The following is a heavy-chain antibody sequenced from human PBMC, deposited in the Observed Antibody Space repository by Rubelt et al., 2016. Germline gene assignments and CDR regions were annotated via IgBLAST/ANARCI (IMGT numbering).Heavy chain of an antibody. V-gene: IGHV5-10-1*03. CDR3: GRGNSWYPL. D-gene: IGHD6-13*01. CDR2: IDPSDSYI. CDR1: GYNFTTYW. Sequence: EVQLVQSGAEVKKPGESLRISCKGSGYNFTTYWISWVRQTPGKGLEWMGRIDPSDSYINYSPSFQGPVTIAADKSISTAYLQWSSLKASDTAMYYCGRGNSWYPLWGQGTLVTVSS. J-gene: IGHJ4*02.